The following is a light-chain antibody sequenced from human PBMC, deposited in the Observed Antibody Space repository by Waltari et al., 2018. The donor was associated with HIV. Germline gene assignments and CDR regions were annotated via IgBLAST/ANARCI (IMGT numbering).Light chain of an antibody. CDR2: EVN. CDR1: SNDIGPYNY. Sequence: QSALTQPPAASGSPGQSVTISCTGTSNDIGPYNYVSWYQQHPDKAPRLLIYEVNKRPSGVPGRFSGAKSGNTASLTVSGRQAEEEADDYCSSYAGSGNLLLFGGGTKVTVL. V-gene: IGLV2-8*01. CDR3: SSYAGSGNLLL. J-gene: IGLJ6*01.